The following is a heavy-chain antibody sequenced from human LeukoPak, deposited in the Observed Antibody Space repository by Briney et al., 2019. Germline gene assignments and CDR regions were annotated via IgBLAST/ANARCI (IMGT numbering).Heavy chain of an antibody. D-gene: IGHD4-23*01. CDR2: ISTNSGTI. CDR1: GFTFSIYT. J-gene: IGHJ4*02. Sequence: PGGSLRLSCAASGFTFSIYTMNWVRQAPGKGLEWISYISTNSGTIWYADSVKGRFTISRDNAKDSLYLQMNSLRVEDTAVYYCARGRPHGNDYWGQGTLVTVS. CDR3: ARGRPHGNDY. V-gene: IGHV3-48*01.